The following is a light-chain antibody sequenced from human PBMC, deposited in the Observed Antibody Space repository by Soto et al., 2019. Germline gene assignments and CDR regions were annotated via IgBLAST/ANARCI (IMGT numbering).Light chain of an antibody. Sequence: EIVFTQSPATLSLCPGERATLSCRASQSVSSYLAWYQQKPGQAPRLLIYDASNRATGIPARFSGSGSGTDFTLTISSXEPEDFAVYYCQQRSNWPYTFGQGTKVDTK. CDR1: QSVSSY. CDR2: DAS. J-gene: IGKJ2*01. CDR3: QQRSNWPYT. V-gene: IGKV3-11*01.